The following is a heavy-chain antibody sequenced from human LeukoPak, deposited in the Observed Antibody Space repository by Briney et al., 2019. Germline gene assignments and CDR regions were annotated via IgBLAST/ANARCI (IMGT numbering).Heavy chain of an antibody. CDR2: RYVGGRD. Sequence: PSETLSLTCTVSGGSISSYSWSWIRQPPGKGLEWIGGRYVGGRDLYNPSLKSRVTISVDASEKQISLSLRSVTAADTAMYYCANTTRVAPDGRAEYFQHWGQGTLAIVSS. D-gene: IGHD5-12*01. V-gene: IGHV4-59*03. CDR3: ANTTRVAPDGRAEYFQH. J-gene: IGHJ1*01. CDR1: GGSISSYS.